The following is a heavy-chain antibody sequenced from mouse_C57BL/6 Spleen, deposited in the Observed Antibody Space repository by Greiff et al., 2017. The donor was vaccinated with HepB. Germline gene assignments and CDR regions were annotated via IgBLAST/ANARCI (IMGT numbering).Heavy chain of an antibody. CDR1: GYTFTSYW. J-gene: IGHJ4*01. D-gene: IGHD1-1*01. CDR3: ARSRDYYGSCMDY. Sequence: QVQLQQPGAELVKPGASVKLSCKASGYTFTSYWMQWVKQRPGQGLEWIGEIDPSDSYTNYNQKFKGKATLTVDTSSSTAYMQLSSLTSEDSAVYYCARSRDYYGSCMDYWGQGTSVTVSS. V-gene: IGHV1-50*01. CDR2: IDPSDSYT.